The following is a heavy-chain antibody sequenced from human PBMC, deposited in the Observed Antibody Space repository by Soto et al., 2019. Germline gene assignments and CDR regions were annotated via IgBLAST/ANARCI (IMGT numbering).Heavy chain of an antibody. CDR2: IIPIFGTA. CDR3: ATRAVAGKNYFDY. D-gene: IGHD6-19*01. J-gene: IGHJ4*02. V-gene: IGHV1-69*13. Sequence: SVKVSCKASGGTFSGYAISWVRQAPGQGLEWMGGIIPIFGTANYAQKFQGRVTINADESTSTAYMELSSLRSEDTAVYYCATRAVAGKNYFDYWGQGTLVTVSS. CDR1: GGTFSGYA.